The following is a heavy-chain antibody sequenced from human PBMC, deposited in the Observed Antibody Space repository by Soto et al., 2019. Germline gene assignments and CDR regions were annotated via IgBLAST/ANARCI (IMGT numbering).Heavy chain of an antibody. Sequence: GGSLRLSCAASEFTVGSSYMSWVRQAPGKGLEWVAVIWYDGSNKYYADSVKGRFTISRDNSKNTLYLQMNSLRAEDTAVYYCARGYYYDSSGYYTLLDYWGQGTLVTVSS. CDR2: IWYDGSNK. CDR3: ARGYYYDSSGYYTLLDY. V-gene: IGHV3-33*08. J-gene: IGHJ4*02. D-gene: IGHD3-22*01. CDR1: EFTVGSSY.